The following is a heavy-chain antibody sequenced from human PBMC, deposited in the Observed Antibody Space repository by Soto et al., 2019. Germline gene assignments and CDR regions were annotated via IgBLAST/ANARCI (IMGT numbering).Heavy chain of an antibody. CDR1: GYTFTGYF. CDR3: ARQRGAARPWVGIDY. V-gene: IGHV1-2*02. D-gene: IGHD6-6*01. Sequence: QVQLVQSGAEVKKPGASVKVSCKASGYTFTGYFLHWVRQAPGQGLEWMGWIDPKSGGTNYAQKFQGRVTMTKDASVKTAYMEMSRLRSDDMAVYYCARQRGAARPWVGIDYWGQGTLVTVSS. CDR2: IDPKSGGT. J-gene: IGHJ4*02.